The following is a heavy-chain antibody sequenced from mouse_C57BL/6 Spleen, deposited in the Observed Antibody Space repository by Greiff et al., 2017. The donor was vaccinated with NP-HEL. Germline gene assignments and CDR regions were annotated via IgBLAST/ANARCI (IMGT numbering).Heavy chain of an antibody. CDR1: GYTFTSYG. CDR2: IYPRSGNT. V-gene: IGHV1-81*01. Sequence: QVQLKESGAELARPGASVKLSCKASGYTFTSYGISWVKQRTGQGLEWIGEIYPRSGNTYYNEKFKGKATLTADKSSSTAYMGLRSLTSEDSAVYFFAGAHATMDYWGQGTSVTVSS. J-gene: IGHJ4*01. CDR3: AGAHATMDY. D-gene: IGHD1-3*01.